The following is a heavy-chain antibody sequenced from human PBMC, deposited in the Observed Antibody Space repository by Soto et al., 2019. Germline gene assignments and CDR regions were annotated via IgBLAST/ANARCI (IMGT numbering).Heavy chain of an antibody. Sequence: ASVKVSARASGYTFTGYDINWGRQATGQGLEGMGWMNPNSGNTGYAQKFQGRVTMTRNPSISTANMEMSRLNSEDTAVYYCARDNSSASIRRDFDQNYYYYYMDVWGKGTTVTVSS. V-gene: IGHV1-8*01. CDR2: MNPNSGNT. D-gene: IGHD1-1*01. CDR3: ARDNSSASIRRDFDQNYYYYYMDV. CDR1: GYTFTGYD. J-gene: IGHJ6*03.